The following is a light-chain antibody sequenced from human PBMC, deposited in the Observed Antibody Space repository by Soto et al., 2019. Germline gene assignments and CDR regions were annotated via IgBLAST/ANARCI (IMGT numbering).Light chain of an antibody. Sequence: DIQMTQSPSSLSASVGDRVTITCRASQSVSKYLNWYQQRPGKAPKLLIYAASRLSSGVPSRFSGSGSGTDFTLTISSLQPEDFAVYYWPQTSSTPRFGHGTNV. V-gene: IGKV1-39*01. CDR3: PQTSSTPR. CDR1: QSVSKY. J-gene: IGKJ1*01. CDR2: AAS.